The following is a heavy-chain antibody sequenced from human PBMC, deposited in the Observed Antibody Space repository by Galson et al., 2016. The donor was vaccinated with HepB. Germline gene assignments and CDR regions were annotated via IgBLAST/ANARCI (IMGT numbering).Heavy chain of an antibody. Sequence: SLRLSCAASGFTFDDYAMHWVRQALGKGLEWVSGISWNSGGRDYADSVKGRFTISRDNAKNSLYLHMNSLRVEDTAMYFCAKDTTKGWGSEDHWGQGTLVTVSS. V-gene: IGHV3-9*01. CDR3: AKDTTKGWGSEDH. CDR1: GFTFDDYA. CDR2: ISWNSGGR. D-gene: IGHD3-16*01. J-gene: IGHJ4*02.